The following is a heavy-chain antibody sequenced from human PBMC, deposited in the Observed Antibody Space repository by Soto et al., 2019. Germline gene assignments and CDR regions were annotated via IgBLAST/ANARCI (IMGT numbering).Heavy chain of an antibody. CDR3: AREGWNIVVVPAASYRAFDI. V-gene: IGHV3-11*01. D-gene: IGHD2-2*01. CDR1: GFTFSDYN. Sequence: GGSLRFSCAASGFTFSDYNMSWIRQAPGKGLEWVSYISSSGSTIYYADSVKGRFTISRDNAKNSLYLQMNSLRAEDTAVYYCAREGWNIVVVPAASYRAFDIWGQGTMVTVSS. CDR2: ISSSGSTI. J-gene: IGHJ3*02.